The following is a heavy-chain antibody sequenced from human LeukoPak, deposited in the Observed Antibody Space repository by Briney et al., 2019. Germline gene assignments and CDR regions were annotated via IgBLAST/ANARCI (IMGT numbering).Heavy chain of an antibody. J-gene: IGHJ6*02. CDR2: ISSSSSYI. CDR3: ARDLYYYDSSGYYLYYYYGMDV. V-gene: IGHV3-21*01. Sequence: GGSLRLSCAASGFTFSSYSTNWVRQAPGKGLEWVSSISSSSSYIYYADSVKGRFTISRDNAKNSLYLQMNSLRAEDTAVYYCARDLYYYDSSGYYLYYYYGMDVWGQGTTVTVSS. D-gene: IGHD3-22*01. CDR1: GFTFSSYS.